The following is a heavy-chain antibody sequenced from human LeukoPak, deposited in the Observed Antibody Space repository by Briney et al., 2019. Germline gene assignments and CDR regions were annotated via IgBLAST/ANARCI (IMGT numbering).Heavy chain of an antibody. D-gene: IGHD6-6*01. Sequence: GGSLRLSCAASGFTFSSYSMNWVRQAPGKGLEWVSYISSSSSTIYYADSVKGRFTISRDNAKNSLYLQMNSLRAADTAVYYCARGAAARPMNWFDPWGQGTLVAVSS. CDR3: ARGAAARPMNWFDP. V-gene: IGHV3-48*01. CDR1: GFTFSSYS. J-gene: IGHJ5*02. CDR2: ISSSSSTI.